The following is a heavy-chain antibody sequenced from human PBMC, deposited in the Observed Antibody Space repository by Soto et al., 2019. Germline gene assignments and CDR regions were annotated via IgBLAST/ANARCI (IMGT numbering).Heavy chain of an antibody. CDR2: ISSSSSYI. CDR1: GFTFSSYS. V-gene: IGHV3-21*01. Sequence: PGGSLRLSCAASGFTFSSYSMNWVRQAPGKGLEWVSSISSSSSYIYYADSVKGRFTISRDNAKNSLYLQMNSLRAEDTAVYYCARNLYCTNGVCSMGDGAFDIWGQGTMVTVSS. CDR3: ARNLYCTNGVCSMGDGAFDI. J-gene: IGHJ3*02. D-gene: IGHD2-8*01.